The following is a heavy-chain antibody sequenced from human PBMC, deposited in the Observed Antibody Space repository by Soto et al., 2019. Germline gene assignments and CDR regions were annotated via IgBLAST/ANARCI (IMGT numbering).Heavy chain of an antibody. V-gene: IGHV3-23*01. Sequence: PWGSLRLSCAASGFTFSSYAMSWVRQAPGKGLEWVSAISGSGGSTYYADSVKGRFTISRDNSKNTLYLQMNSLRAEDTAVYYCAKSTLYGSGSYSYYYYYGMDVWGQGTTVTVSS. CDR1: GFTFSSYA. CDR3: AKSTLYGSGSYSYYYYYGMDV. CDR2: ISGSGGST. D-gene: IGHD3-10*01. J-gene: IGHJ6*02.